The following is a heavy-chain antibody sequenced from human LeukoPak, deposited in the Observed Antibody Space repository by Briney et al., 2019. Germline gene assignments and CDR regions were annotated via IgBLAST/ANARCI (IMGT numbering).Heavy chain of an antibody. CDR2: IGNSGRTI. D-gene: IGHD3-10*01. Sequence: PGGSLRLSCAASGFTFSSYEMNWVRQAPGKGLEWVSYIGNSGRTIYYADSLKGRFTISRDNAKNSLYLQMNSLRAEDTAVYYCARMRYGSGSDSDYWGQGTLVTVSS. J-gene: IGHJ4*02. CDR3: ARMRYGSGSDSDY. V-gene: IGHV3-48*03. CDR1: GFTFSSYE.